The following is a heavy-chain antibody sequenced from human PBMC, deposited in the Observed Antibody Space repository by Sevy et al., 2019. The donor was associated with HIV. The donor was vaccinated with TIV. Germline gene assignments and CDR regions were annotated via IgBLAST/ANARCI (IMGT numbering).Heavy chain of an antibody. J-gene: IGHJ4*02. CDR3: ARDRDYYGSGIYDH. CDR1: EFTFRDYT. V-gene: IGHV3-21*06. D-gene: IGHD3-10*01. CDR2: ISSGSSYI. Sequence: GGSLRLSCAASEFTFRDYTMNWVRQTPGKGLEWVSYISSGSSYIRYADSVKGRFTISRDNAENSLYLQMNSLRAEDTGVYYCARDRDYYGSGIYDHWGQGTLVTVSS.